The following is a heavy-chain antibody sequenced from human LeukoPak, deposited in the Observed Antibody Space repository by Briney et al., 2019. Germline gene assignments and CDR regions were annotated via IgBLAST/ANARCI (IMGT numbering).Heavy chain of an antibody. Sequence: GGSLRLSCAASGFTFSTCSMKWVRQAPGKGLEWVAVISYDGSNKYYADSVKGRFTISRDNSKNTLYLQMNSLRAEDTAVYYCARDLGSMVRGDLFDYWGQGTLVTVSS. D-gene: IGHD3-10*01. J-gene: IGHJ4*02. CDR2: ISYDGSNK. CDR1: GFTFSTCS. V-gene: IGHV3-30-3*01. CDR3: ARDLGSMVRGDLFDY.